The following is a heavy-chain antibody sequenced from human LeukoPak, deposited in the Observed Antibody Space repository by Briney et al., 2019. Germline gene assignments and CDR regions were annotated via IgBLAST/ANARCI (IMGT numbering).Heavy chain of an antibody. D-gene: IGHD6-19*01. Sequence: GGSLRLSCAASGFTFSDYALSWVRQAPGKGLEWVSGITGSGRSTYYADSVEGRFTISRDNSKNTLYLQMNNMRAEDTAVYYCAKAARSSVAGLFFDLWGRGTLVTVSS. CDR2: ITGSGRST. CDR3: AKAARSSVAGLFFDL. CDR1: GFTFSDYA. J-gene: IGHJ2*01. V-gene: IGHV3-23*01.